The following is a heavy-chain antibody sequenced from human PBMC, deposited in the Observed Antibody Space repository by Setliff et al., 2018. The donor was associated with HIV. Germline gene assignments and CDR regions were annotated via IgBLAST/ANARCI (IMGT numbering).Heavy chain of an antibody. CDR1: GLTFEYYA. J-gene: IGHJ5*02. D-gene: IGHD2-15*01. CDR2: ISGSGDST. Sequence: GGSLRLSCAAPGLTFEYYAMTWVRQAPGKGLEWVSGISGSGDSTYYAPAVKGRFTISRDNVKNILYLQMNNLRAEDTALYFCAQDYTATFWEYNWFDPWGQGTLVTVPQ. V-gene: IGHV3-23*01. CDR3: AQDYTATFWEYNWFDP.